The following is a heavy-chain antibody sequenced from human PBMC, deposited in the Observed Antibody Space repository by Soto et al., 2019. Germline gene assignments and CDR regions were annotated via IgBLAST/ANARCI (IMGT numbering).Heavy chain of an antibody. D-gene: IGHD2-15*01. CDR1: GGSISSGGYY. V-gene: IGHV4-31*03. Sequence: SETLSLTCTVCGGSISSGGYYWSWIRQHPGKGLEWIGYIYYSGSTYYNPSLKSRVTISVDTSKNQFSLKLSSVTAADTAVYYCARGIVVVVAARAFDIWGQGTMVTVS. CDR2: IYYSGST. J-gene: IGHJ3*02. CDR3: ARGIVVVVAARAFDI.